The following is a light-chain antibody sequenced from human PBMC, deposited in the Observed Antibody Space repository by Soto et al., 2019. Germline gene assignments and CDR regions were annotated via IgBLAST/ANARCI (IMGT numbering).Light chain of an antibody. J-gene: IGKJ1*01. CDR3: QQYHIYPWT. Sequence: DILMTQSPSTLSASVGDRLTITCRASQTVTNRLAWYQQRPGTAPKLLIFGASNLKSGVPSRFSASGSGTEFILAISSLQSDDFGTYYCQQYHIYPWTFGQGTRWIS. CDR1: QTVTNR. V-gene: IGKV1-5*03. CDR2: GAS.